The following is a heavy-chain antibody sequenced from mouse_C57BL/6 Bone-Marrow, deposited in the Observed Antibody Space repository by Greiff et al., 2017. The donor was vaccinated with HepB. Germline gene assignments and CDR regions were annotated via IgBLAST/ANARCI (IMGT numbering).Heavy chain of an antibody. CDR1: GYSFTDYN. CDR2: INPNYGTT. Sequence: EVQLKESGPELVKPGASVTISCKASGYSFTDYNMHWVKQSTGKSLEWIGVINPNYGTTSYNQKFKGKATLTVDQSSSTAYMQLNSLTSEDDAVYYCARAGSPNYYAMDYWGQGTTVTVSS. V-gene: IGHV1-39*01. J-gene: IGHJ4*01. D-gene: IGHD1-1*01. CDR3: ARAGSPNYYAMDY.